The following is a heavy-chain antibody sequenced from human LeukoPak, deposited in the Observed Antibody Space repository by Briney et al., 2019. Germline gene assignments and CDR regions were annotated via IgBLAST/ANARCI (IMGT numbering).Heavy chain of an antibody. J-gene: IGHJ4*02. CDR3: AREEYYRRSRFGY. V-gene: IGHV3-30*04. Sequence: PGGSLRLSCAASGFTFSSYAMHWVRQAPGKGLEWVAVISYDGSNKYYADSVKGRFTISRDNSKNTLYLQMNSLRAEDTAVYYCAREEYYRRSRFGYWGQGTLVTVSS. D-gene: IGHD3-10*01. CDR1: GFTFSSYA. CDR2: ISYDGSNK.